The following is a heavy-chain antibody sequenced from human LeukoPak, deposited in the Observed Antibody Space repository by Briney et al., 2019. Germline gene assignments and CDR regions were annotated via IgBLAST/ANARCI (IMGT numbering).Heavy chain of an antibody. CDR1: GFTFSSYA. J-gene: IGHJ4*02. D-gene: IGHD3-10*01. Sequence: GGSLRLSCAASGFTFSSYAMSWVRQAPGKGLDWVSAISGSGGSTYYADSVKGRFTISRDNSKNTLYLQMNSLRAEDTAVYYCAKDLGYYYGSGSHLKYWGQGTLVTVSS. V-gene: IGHV3-23*01. CDR2: ISGSGGST. CDR3: AKDLGYYYGSGSHLKY.